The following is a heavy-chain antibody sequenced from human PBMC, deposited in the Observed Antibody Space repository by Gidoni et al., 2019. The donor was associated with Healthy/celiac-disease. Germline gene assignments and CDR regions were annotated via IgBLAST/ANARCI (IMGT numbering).Heavy chain of an antibody. CDR3: VRGVFIWFDP. CDR2: IYYSGST. J-gene: IGHJ5*02. Sequence: LQLQELGPGLVKPSETLFLPCTVPGGSISSSSYYWGWIRQPPGKGVEWIGSIYYSGSTYYNPSLKSRVTISVDTSKNQFSLKLSSVTAADTAVYYCVRGVFIWFDPWGQGTLVTVSS. V-gene: IGHV4-39*01. CDR1: GGSISSSSYY. D-gene: IGHD3-10*01.